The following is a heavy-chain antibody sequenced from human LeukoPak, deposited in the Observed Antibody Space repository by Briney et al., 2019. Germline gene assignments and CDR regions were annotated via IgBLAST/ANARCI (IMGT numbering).Heavy chain of an antibody. CDR1: GFTFSSYS. J-gene: IGHJ3*02. CDR3: ARDKGFLEWLPHAFDI. D-gene: IGHD3-3*01. Sequence: PGGSLRLSCAASGFTFSSYSMNWVRQAPGKGLEWVSSISSSSSYIYYADSVKGRFTISRDNAKNSLYLQMNSLRAEDTAVYYCARDKGFLEWLPHAFDIWGQGTMVTVSS. CDR2: ISSSSSYI. V-gene: IGHV3-21*01.